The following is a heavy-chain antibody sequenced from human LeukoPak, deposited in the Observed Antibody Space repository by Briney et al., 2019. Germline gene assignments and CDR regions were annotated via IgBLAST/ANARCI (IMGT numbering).Heavy chain of an antibody. D-gene: IGHD3-10*01. J-gene: IGHJ4*02. CDR1: GFTFSDYY. CDR3: ARVQRITMVRAYYFDY. V-gene: IGHV3-11*01. Sequence: GGSLRLSCAASGFTFSDYYMSWIRQAPGKGLEWVSYISSSGSTIYYADSVKGRFTISRDNAKNSLYLQMNSLRAEDTAVYYCARVQRITMVRAYYFDYWGQGTLVTVSS. CDR2: ISSSGSTI.